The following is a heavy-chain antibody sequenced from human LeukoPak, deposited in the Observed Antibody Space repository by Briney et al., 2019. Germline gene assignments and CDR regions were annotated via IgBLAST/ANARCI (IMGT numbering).Heavy chain of an antibody. V-gene: IGHV3-23*01. Sequence: PGGSLRLSCAASGFTFSGYAMAWVRQAPGKGLEWVSAISGGGTGTFYADSVKGRFTVSRDNSKNTLYLQMNSLRADDTAVYYCAKGWDFWSAYNFDFWGQGTLVTVS. D-gene: IGHD3-3*01. CDR1: GFTFSGYA. CDR2: ISGGGTGT. J-gene: IGHJ4*02. CDR3: AKGWDFWSAYNFDF.